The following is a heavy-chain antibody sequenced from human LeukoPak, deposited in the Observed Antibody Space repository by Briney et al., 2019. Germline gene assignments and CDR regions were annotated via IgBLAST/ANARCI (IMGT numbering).Heavy chain of an antibody. V-gene: IGHV3-33*01. CDR1: GFTFSSYG. CDR3: ARDVNEAAADINYPPYYYGMDV. Sequence: GGSLRLSCAASGFTFSSYGMHWVRQAPGKGLEWVAVIWYDGSNKYYADSVKGRFTISRDNSKNTLYLQMNSLRAEDTAVYYCARDVNEAAADINYPPYYYGMDVWGQGTTVTVSS. D-gene: IGHD6-13*01. J-gene: IGHJ6*02. CDR2: IWYDGSNK.